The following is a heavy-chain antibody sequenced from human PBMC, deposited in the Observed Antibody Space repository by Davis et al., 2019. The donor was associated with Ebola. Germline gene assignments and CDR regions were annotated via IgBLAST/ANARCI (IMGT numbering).Heavy chain of an antibody. CDR2: INHSGST. J-gene: IGHJ6*02. CDR3: ARGVLLWFGELLSAHYGMDV. CDR1: GGSFSGYY. D-gene: IGHD3-10*01. V-gene: IGHV4-34*01. Sequence: MPSETLSLTCAVYGGSFSGYYWSWIRQPPGKGLEWIGEINHSGSTNYNPSLKSRVTISVDTSKNQFSLKLSSVTAADTAVYYCARGVLLWFGELLSAHYGMDVWGQGTTVTVSS.